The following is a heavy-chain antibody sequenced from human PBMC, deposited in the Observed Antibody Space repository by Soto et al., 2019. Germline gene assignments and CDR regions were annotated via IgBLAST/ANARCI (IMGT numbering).Heavy chain of an antibody. CDR1: GFTFSNAW. CDR3: XXXXXXXGPSDYGMDV. V-gene: IGHV3-15*07. CDR2: IKSKTDGGTT. Sequence: EVQLVESGGGLVKPGGSLRLSCAASGFTFSNAWMNWARQAPGKGLEWVGRIKSKTDGGTTDYAAPVKGRFTISRDDSKNTLYLXXXSLKTEDXXVXXXXXXXXXXGPSDYGMDVWGQGTTVTVSS. J-gene: IGHJ6*02.